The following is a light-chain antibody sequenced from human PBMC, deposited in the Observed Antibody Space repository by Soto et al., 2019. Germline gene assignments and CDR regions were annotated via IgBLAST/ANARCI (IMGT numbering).Light chain of an antibody. J-gene: IGKJ3*01. Sequence: AIRMTQYPSSLSASTGDRVTITCRASQGISRYLAWYQQKPGKAPKLLIYDASTLQSGVPSRFSGSGSGTHFTLTIRCLQYEDFANYHCQQYYNDPFTLGPGTKVDSK. V-gene: IGKV1-8*01. CDR3: QQYYNDPFT. CDR1: QGISRY. CDR2: DAS.